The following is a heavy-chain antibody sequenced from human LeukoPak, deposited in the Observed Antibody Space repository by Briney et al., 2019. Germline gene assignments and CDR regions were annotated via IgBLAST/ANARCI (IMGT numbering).Heavy chain of an antibody. CDR3: AKVAAAGHLDY. CDR2: INHSGST. V-gene: IGHV4-34*01. J-gene: IGHJ4*02. CDR1: GGSFSGYY. Sequence: SETLSLTCAVYGGSFSGYYWSWIRQPPGKGLEWIGEINHSGSTNYNPSLKSRVTISVDTSKNQFSLKLSSVTAADTAVYYCAKVAAAGHLDYWGQGTPVTVSS. D-gene: IGHD6-13*01.